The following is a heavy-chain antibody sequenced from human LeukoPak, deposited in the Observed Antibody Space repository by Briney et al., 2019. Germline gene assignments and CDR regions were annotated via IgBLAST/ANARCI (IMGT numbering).Heavy chain of an antibody. CDR1: GYSISSGYY. J-gene: IGHJ4*02. D-gene: IGHD6-19*01. Sequence: SETLSLTCTVSGYSISSGYYWGWIRQPPGKGLEWIGSIYHSGSTYYNPSLKSRVTISVDTSKNQFSLKLSSVTAADTAVYYCARRSYSSGWPFDYWGQGTQVTVSS. CDR2: IYHSGST. CDR3: ARRSYSSGWPFDY. V-gene: IGHV4-38-2*02.